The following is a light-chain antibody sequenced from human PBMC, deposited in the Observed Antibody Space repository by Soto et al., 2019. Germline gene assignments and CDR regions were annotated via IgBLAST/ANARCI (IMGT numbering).Light chain of an antibody. CDR3: QQRYNTPLT. CDR1: QSMSTY. V-gene: IGKV1-39*01. CDR2: GAS. J-gene: IGKJ4*01. Sequence: DIQMTQSPSSLSASVGDRVTITCRASQSMSTYLNWFQQKPGKAPKVLIYGASSLQSGVPSRFSGSGSGTDFTLTISSLQPEDVAIYYCQQRYNTPLTFGGGTKVEIK.